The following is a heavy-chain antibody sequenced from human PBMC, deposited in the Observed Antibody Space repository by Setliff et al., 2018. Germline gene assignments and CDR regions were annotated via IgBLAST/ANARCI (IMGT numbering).Heavy chain of an antibody. V-gene: IGHV3-33*01. Sequence: GGSLRLSCTASGFTFSDYGMHWVRQAPGKGLEWVAVIWYDGRKKYYADSVKGRFTISRDNSKNTLYLQMNSLRAEDTAVYYCARGGDYCGGECYIPPPDSYWGQGTLVTVSS. J-gene: IGHJ4*02. D-gene: IGHD2-21*01. CDR3: ARGGDYCGGECYIPPPDSY. CDR2: IWYDGRKK. CDR1: GFTFSDYG.